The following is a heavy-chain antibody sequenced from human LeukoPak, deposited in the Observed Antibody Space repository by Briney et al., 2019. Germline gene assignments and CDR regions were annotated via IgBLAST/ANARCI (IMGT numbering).Heavy chain of an antibody. J-gene: IGHJ4*02. V-gene: IGHV4-39*07. CDR3: ARARTVNYFDY. Sequence: KTSETLSLTCTVSGGSISSSSYYWGWIRQPPGKGPEWIGEINHSGSTNYNPSLKSRVTISVDTSRNQFSLKLSSVTAADTAVYYCARARTVNYFDYWGQGTLVTVSS. D-gene: IGHD3-16*02. CDR2: INHSGST. CDR1: GGSISSSSYY.